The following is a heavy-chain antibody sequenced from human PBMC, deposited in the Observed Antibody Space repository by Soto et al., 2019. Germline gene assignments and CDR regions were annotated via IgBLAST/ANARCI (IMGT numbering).Heavy chain of an antibody. D-gene: IGHD6-6*01. Sequence: PGGSLRLSCAASGFTFSSYGMHWVRQAPGKGLEWVAVISYDGSNKYYADSVKGRFTISRDNSKNTLYLQMNSLRAEDTAVYYCAKDTSSSDYYYYYYYMDVWGKGTTVTVSS. J-gene: IGHJ6*03. CDR3: AKDTSSSDYYYYYYYMDV. CDR1: GFTFSSYG. CDR2: ISYDGSNK. V-gene: IGHV3-30*18.